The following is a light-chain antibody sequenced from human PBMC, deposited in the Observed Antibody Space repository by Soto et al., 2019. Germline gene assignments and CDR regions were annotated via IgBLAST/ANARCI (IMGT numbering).Light chain of an antibody. CDR3: CLHTRITPYA. CDR2: DVS. J-gene: IGLJ1*01. Sequence: QSALTQPASVSGSPGQSITISCTGTSSDVGAYNYVSWYQQHPGKAPKLMIYDVSNRPSGVSNRFSGSKSGNTASLSISGLQAEDEADYYCCLHTRITPYAFGSATTVPV. CDR1: SSDVGAYNY. V-gene: IGLV2-14*01.